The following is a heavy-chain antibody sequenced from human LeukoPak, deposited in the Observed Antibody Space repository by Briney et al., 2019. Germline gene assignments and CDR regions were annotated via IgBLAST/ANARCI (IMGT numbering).Heavy chain of an antibody. CDR2: INSDGSST. Sequence: PEGSLRLSCAASGFTFSSYWMHWVRQAPGKGLVWVSRINSDGSSTNYADSVKGRFTISRDNAKNTLYLQVKSLRAEDTAVYYCARGPSGWGSLDSWGQGTLVTVSS. V-gene: IGHV3-74*01. J-gene: IGHJ4*02. D-gene: IGHD7-27*01. CDR1: GFTFSSYW. CDR3: ARGPSGWGSLDS.